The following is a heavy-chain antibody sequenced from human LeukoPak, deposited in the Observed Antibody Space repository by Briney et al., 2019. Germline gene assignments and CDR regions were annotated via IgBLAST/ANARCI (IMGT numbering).Heavy chain of an antibody. Sequence: GGSLRLSCAASGFSFSSYAMSWVRQAPGKGLEWVSATSTSGGSAYYADSVKGRFTISRDNSKNTLYLQMDSLRADDTAVYYCARYSGSYYYPPAWDLWGQGTLVTVSS. CDR2: TSTSGGSA. J-gene: IGHJ4*02. V-gene: IGHV3-23*01. D-gene: IGHD1-26*01. CDR3: ARYSGSYYYPPAWDL. CDR1: GFSFSSYA.